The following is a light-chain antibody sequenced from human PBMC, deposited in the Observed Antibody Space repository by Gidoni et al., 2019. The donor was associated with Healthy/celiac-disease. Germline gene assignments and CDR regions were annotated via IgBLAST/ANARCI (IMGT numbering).Light chain of an antibody. CDR1: QSISSW. Sequence: DTQMTQFPSTLSASVGDRVTITCRGSQSISSWLAWYQQKPGKAPKLLIYKASSLESGVPSRFSGSGSGTEFTLTISSLQPDDFATYYCQQYNSYSPAFGQGTKLEIK. CDR2: KAS. J-gene: IGKJ2*01. V-gene: IGKV1-5*03. CDR3: QQYNSYSPA.